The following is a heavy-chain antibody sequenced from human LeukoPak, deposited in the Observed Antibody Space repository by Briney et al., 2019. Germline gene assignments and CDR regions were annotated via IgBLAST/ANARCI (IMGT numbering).Heavy chain of an antibody. Sequence: GGSLRLSCATSGFSNYGMHWVRQAPGKGLEWVSSITSSSSYIYYTDSVKGRFTISRDNAKNSLFLQMNSLGADDTAVYYCAREGDGYNSPIDYWGQGTLVTVSS. CDR2: ITSSSSYI. CDR3: AREGDGYNSPIDY. CDR1: GFSNYG. V-gene: IGHV3-21*01. D-gene: IGHD5-24*01. J-gene: IGHJ4*02.